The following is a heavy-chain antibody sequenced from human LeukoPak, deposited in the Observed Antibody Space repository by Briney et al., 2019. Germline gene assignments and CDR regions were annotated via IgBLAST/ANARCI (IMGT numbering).Heavy chain of an antibody. V-gene: IGHV1-3*01. J-gene: IGHJ4*02. Sequence: ASVKVSCKASGYTFTSYAMHWVRQAPGQRLEWMGWINAGNGNTKYSQKFQGRVTMTTDTSTSTAYMELRSLRSDDTAVYYCARDPLSLDYWGQGTLVTVSS. CDR2: INAGNGNT. CDR1: GYTFTSYA. CDR3: ARDPLSLDY.